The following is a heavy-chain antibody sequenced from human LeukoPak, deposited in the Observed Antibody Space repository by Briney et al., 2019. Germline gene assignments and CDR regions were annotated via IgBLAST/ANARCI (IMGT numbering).Heavy chain of an antibody. D-gene: IGHD6-13*01. V-gene: IGHV3-48*03. CDR2: ISSSGSTI. CDR1: GSTFSSYE. Sequence: PGGSLRLSCAASGSTFSSYEMNWVRQAPGKGLEWVSYISSSGSTIYYADSVKGRFTISRDNAKNSLYLQMNSLRAEDTAVYYCARVSYSRDEIDYWGQGTLVTVSS. J-gene: IGHJ4*02. CDR3: ARVSYSRDEIDY.